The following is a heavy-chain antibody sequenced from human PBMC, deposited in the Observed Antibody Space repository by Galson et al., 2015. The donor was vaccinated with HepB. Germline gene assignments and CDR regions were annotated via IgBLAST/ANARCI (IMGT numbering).Heavy chain of an antibody. Sequence: SLRLSCADSGFTFSNAWMSWVRQAPGKGLEWVGRIKSKTDGGTTDYAAPVKGRFTISRDDSKNTLYLQMNSLKTDDTAVCYCTSPQQLGPTYDCYSGIDFWGQGTPVTV. V-gene: IGHV3-15*01. CDR1: GFTFSNAW. CDR2: IKSKTDGGTT. D-gene: IGHD6-6*01. CDR3: TSPQQLGPTYDCYSGIDF. J-gene: IGHJ6*02.